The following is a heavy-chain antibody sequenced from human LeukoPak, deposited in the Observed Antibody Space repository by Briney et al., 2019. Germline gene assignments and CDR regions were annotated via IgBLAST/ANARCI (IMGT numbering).Heavy chain of an antibody. CDR3: ARDGIAVAGTGRYFDY. Sequence: GGSLRLSCAASGFTFSSYEMNWVRQAPGKGLEWVSSISSSSSYIYYADSVKGRFTISRDNAKNSLYLQMNSLRAEDTAVYYCARDGIAVAGTGRYFDYWGQGTLVTVSS. V-gene: IGHV3-21*01. CDR2: ISSSSSYI. CDR1: GFTFSSYE. D-gene: IGHD6-19*01. J-gene: IGHJ4*02.